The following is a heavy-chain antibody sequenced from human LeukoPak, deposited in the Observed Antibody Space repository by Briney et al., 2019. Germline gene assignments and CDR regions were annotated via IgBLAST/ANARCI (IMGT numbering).Heavy chain of an antibody. CDR1: GGSISGYY. V-gene: IGHV4-59*01. CDR2: IYHSGST. CDR3: TRVGDYDSHFDY. J-gene: IGHJ4*02. D-gene: IGHD4-17*01. Sequence: SETLSLTCTVSGGSISGYYWSWVRQPPGKGLEWIAYIYHSGSTNHNPSLKSRVTISVDTSKNQFSLKLSSVTAADTAVYYCTRVGDYDSHFDYWGQGTLVTVSS.